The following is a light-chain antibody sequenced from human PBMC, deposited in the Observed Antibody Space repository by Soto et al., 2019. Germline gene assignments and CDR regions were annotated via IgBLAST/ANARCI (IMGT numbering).Light chain of an antibody. Sequence: GDRVTITCRASQSISSWLAWYQKKPGKAPKLLIYDATMLESGVPSRFRGFGSVTEFTLTITTLQPDDFATYYCQQYNSYPLTFGGGSKVEIK. CDR3: QQYNSYPLT. CDR1: QSISSW. V-gene: IGKV1-5*01. CDR2: DAT. J-gene: IGKJ4*01.